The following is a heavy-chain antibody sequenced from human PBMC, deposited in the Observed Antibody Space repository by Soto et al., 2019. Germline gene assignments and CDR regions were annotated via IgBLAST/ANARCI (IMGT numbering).Heavy chain of an antibody. D-gene: IGHD2-15*01. Sequence: PGGSLRLSCAASGFTFSSYGMHWVRQAPGKGLEWVAVISYDGSNKYYADSVKGRFTISRDNSKNTLYLQMNSLRAEDTAVYYCAKSCSGGSCYSTWGQGTLVTVSS. CDR1: GFTFSSYG. CDR3: AKSCSGGSCYST. J-gene: IGHJ5*02. CDR2: ISYDGSNK. V-gene: IGHV3-30*18.